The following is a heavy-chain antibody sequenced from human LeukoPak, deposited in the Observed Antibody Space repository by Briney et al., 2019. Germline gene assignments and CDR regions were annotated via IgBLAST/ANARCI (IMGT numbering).Heavy chain of an antibody. CDR3: ASKAAEFYFDY. Sequence: PGGSLRLSGAASGFTFSSYWMSWVRQAPGKGLEWVANIKQDGSEKYYVDSVKGRFTISRDNSKNTLYLQMSSLKPEDTAVYFCASKAAEFYFDYWGQGTLVSVSS. D-gene: IGHD6-25*01. CDR2: IKQDGSEK. CDR1: GFTFSSYW. V-gene: IGHV3-7*01. J-gene: IGHJ4*02.